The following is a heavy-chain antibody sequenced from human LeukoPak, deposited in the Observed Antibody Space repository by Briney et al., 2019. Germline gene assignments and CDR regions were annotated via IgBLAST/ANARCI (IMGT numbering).Heavy chain of an antibody. Sequence: SETLSLTCVVSGASISITGHYWGWSRQSPGRGLEWIGSIYYAGSAYSNPSLKSRVSISVDPSKNHFSLKLKSVTAADTALYYCVRQIGATETDYWGQGTLVTVSS. J-gene: IGHJ4*02. D-gene: IGHD1-26*01. V-gene: IGHV4-39*01. CDR3: VRQIGATETDY. CDR2: IYYAGSA. CDR1: GASISITGHY.